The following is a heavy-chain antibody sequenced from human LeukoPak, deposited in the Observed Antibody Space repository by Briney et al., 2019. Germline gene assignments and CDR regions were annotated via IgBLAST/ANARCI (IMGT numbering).Heavy chain of an antibody. Sequence: SETLSLTCTVSGGSISSYYWSWIRQPPGKGLEWIGYIYYSGSTNYNPSLKSRVTISVDTSKNQFSLKLSSVTAADTAVYYCARHLGKELDAFDIWGQGTMVTVSS. CDR2: IYYSGST. CDR3: ARHLGKELDAFDI. D-gene: IGHD1-26*01. CDR1: GGSISSYY. V-gene: IGHV4-59*08. J-gene: IGHJ3*02.